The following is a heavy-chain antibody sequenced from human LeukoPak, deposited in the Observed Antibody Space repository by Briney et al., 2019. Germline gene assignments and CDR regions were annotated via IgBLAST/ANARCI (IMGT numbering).Heavy chain of an antibody. V-gene: IGHV4-39*07. J-gene: IGHJ3*02. CDR3: AREITPYYYDSGDPQYAFDI. D-gene: IGHD3-22*01. CDR2: IYYSGST. CDR1: GGSISGSSYY. Sequence: SETLSLTCTVSGGSISGSSYYWGWIRQPPGKGLEWIGSIYYSGSTYYNPSLKSRVTISVDTSKNQFSLKLSSVTAADTAVYYCAREITPYYYDSGDPQYAFDIWGQGTMVTVSS.